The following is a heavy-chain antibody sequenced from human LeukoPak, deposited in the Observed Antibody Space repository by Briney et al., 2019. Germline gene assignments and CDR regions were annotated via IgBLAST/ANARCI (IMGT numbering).Heavy chain of an antibody. V-gene: IGHV4-59*01. D-gene: IGHD6-13*01. J-gene: IGHJ5*02. CDR2: IYSSGKT. CDR1: GGSMRSYY. Sequence: PSETLSLTCTVSGGSMRSYYWSWVRQSPGKRLGGSGFIYSSGKTTYNPSLETRVTTSVDTSKNQSSLNLSSVTAPDTAVYYCTRGGEASISAARFDPWGQGILVTVSS. CDR3: TRGGEASISAARFDP.